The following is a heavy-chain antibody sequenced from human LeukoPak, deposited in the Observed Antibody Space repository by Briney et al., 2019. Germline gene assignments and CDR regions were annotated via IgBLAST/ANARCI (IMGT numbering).Heavy chain of an antibody. CDR1: GFTFSSYS. Sequence: GGALRLSCAASGFTFSSYSMNWVRQAPGRGLEWVSSIGSSSSYIYYADLLKGRFTISRDNAKNSLYLEINILRAEDTGLYYCARSGLEWLLSYYYYYMDVWGKGTTVTVSS. D-gene: IGHD3-3*01. CDR3: ARSGLEWLLSYYYYYMDV. V-gene: IGHV3-21*04. J-gene: IGHJ6*03. CDR2: IGSSSSYI.